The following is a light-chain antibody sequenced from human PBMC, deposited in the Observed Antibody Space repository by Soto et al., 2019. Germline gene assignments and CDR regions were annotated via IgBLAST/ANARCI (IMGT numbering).Light chain of an antibody. CDR1: SSDVGGYNY. CDR3: SSYTSSPGL. Sequence: QSALTQPASVSGSPGQSITISCTGTSSDVGGYNYVSWYQQHPGKAPKLMIYDVSNRPSGVSNRFSGSKSGNTASLTISGLQAEDEADYYCSSYTSSPGLFGGGTKLTVL. V-gene: IGLV2-14*01. J-gene: IGLJ2*01. CDR2: DVS.